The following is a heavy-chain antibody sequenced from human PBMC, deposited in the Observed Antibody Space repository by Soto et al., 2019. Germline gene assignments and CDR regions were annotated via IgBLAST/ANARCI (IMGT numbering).Heavy chain of an antibody. Sequence: SETLSLTCTVSGGSISSYYWSWIRQPPGKGLEWIAYIYYSGSTNYNPSLKSRVTISVDTSKNQFSLKLSSVTAADTAVYYCARGDGSVTAGYYYYGMDVWGQGTT. J-gene: IGHJ6*02. V-gene: IGHV4-59*01. D-gene: IGHD1-26*01. CDR1: GGSISSYY. CDR2: IYYSGST. CDR3: ARGDGSVTAGYYYYGMDV.